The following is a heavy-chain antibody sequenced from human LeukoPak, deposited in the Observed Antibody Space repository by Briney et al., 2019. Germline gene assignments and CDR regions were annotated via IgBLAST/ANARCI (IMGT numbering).Heavy chain of an antibody. CDR1: GGSISSYY. CDR3: ARDLGFWSGPDY. J-gene: IGHJ4*02. CDR2: IYSSGST. Sequence: PSETLSLTCTVSGGSISSYYWGWIRQPAGKGLQWIGRIYSSGSTNYSPSLKSRVTMSVDTSKNQFSLRLTSVTAADTAVYYCARDLGFWSGPDYWGQGTLVTVSS. V-gene: IGHV4-4*07. D-gene: IGHD3-3*01.